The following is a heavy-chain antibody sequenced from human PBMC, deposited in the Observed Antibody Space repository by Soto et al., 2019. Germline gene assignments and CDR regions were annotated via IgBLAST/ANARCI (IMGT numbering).Heavy chain of an antibody. D-gene: IGHD3-22*01. CDR2: ISSNGGST. Sequence: PGGSLRLSCSASGFTFSSYAMHWARQAPGKGLEYVSAISSNGGSTYYADSVKGRFTISRDNSKNTLYLQMSSLRAEDTAVYYCVKDRLYYYDSSVLSYNWFDPWGQGTLVTVS. CDR3: VKDRLYYYDSSVLSYNWFDP. CDR1: GFTFSSYA. V-gene: IGHV3-64D*06. J-gene: IGHJ5*02.